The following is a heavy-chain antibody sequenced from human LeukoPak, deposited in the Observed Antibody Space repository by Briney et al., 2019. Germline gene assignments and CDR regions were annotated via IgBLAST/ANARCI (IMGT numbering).Heavy chain of an antibody. CDR2: ISSSSSYI. V-gene: IGHV3-21*01. J-gene: IGHJ3*02. D-gene: IGHD6-13*01. Sequence: GGSLRLSCAASGFTFGSYSMNWVRQAPGKGLEWVSSISSSSSYIYYADSVKGRFTISRDNAKNSLYLQMNSLRAEDTAVYYCARDPMRVSSWYSAFDIWGQGTMVTVSS. CDR1: GFTFGSYS. CDR3: ARDPMRVSSWYSAFDI.